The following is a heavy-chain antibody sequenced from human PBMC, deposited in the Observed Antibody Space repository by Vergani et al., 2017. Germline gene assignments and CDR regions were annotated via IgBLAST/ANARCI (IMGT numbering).Heavy chain of an antibody. V-gene: IGHV3-23*01. CDR3: AKVPKTYYYDSSGYYLDY. J-gene: IGHJ4*02. CDR2: ISGSGGST. D-gene: IGHD3-22*01. CDR1: GFTFSSYA. Sequence: EVQLLESGGGLVQPGGSLRLSCAASGFTFSSYAMSWVRQAPGKGLEWVSAISGSGGSTYYADSVKGRFTISRDNSKNTLYLQMNSLRAEDTAVCYCAKVPKTYYYDSSGYYLDYWGQGTLVTVSS.